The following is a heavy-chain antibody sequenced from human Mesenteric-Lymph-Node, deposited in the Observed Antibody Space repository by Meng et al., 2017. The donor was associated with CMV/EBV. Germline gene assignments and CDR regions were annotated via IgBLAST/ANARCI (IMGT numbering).Heavy chain of an antibody. Sequence: ASVKVSCKASGYTFTSYGISWVRQAPGQGLEWMGWIKPHSGDTNYPQKFQDRVTMTRDTSITTAYMELSRLTSDDTAVYYCARDVSVEVAAPMNYWGQGTLVTVSS. V-gene: IGHV1-2*02. CDR2: IKPHSGDT. CDR3: ARDVSVEVAAPMNY. CDR1: GYTFTSYG. J-gene: IGHJ4*02. D-gene: IGHD5-12*01.